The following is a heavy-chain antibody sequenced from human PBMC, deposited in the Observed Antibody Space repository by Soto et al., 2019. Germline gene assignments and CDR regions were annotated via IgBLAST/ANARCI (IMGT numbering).Heavy chain of an antibody. CDR1: GFIFSTYA. V-gene: IGHV3-23*01. CDR2: ISGSGDNT. Sequence: PGGSLRLSCAASGFIFSTYAMSWVRQAPGKGLEWVSAISGSGDNTYYADSVKGRFTISRDNSKNTVYLQMNSLGAEDTARYYCAKALYDFWSGFSYGLDVWGQGTTVTVSS. CDR3: AKALYDFWSGFSYGLDV. D-gene: IGHD3-3*01. J-gene: IGHJ6*02.